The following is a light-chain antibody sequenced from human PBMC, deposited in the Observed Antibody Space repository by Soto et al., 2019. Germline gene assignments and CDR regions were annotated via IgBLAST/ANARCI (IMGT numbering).Light chain of an antibody. J-gene: IGKJ2*01. CDR1: QNVATS. Sequence: DVQMTQSPSALSASIGDRVTIICRASQNVATSVALYQQKGDRAPKLLIYRATSLQDGVPSRFSGTGSGTDFTLTINTLQADDFGLYYCQQYVSLQYTFGHGTKL. V-gene: IGKV1-5*03. CDR2: RAT. CDR3: QQYVSLQYT.